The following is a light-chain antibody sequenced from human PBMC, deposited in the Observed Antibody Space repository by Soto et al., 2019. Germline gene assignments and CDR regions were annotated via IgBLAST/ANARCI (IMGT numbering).Light chain of an antibody. CDR3: QQFFSAVLT. CDR1: EPINTF. J-gene: IGKJ4*01. CDR2: GAS. Sequence: DIQLTQSPSSLSASLGDSITITCRASEPINTFLTWYQVQPGKAPRLLVYGASYLQVGVPVRFRGSGSGTLFTLTIDNLQREDLASYFCQQFFSAVLTFGGGT. V-gene: IGKV1-39*01.